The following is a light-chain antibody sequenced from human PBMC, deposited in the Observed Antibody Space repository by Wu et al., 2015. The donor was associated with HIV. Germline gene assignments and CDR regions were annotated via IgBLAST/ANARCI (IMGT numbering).Light chain of an antibody. CDR2: STF. V-gene: IGKV3D-20*02. Sequence: EIVMTQSPVTLSLSPGERVTLSCRASQGVDSLGWFQKRRGQAPRLLIYSTFRRAAGIPDRFSGSGSGTEFSLTISRLDPADFAVYHCQHREFFGQGTVLEI. CDR3: QHREF. CDR1: QGVDS. J-gene: IGKJ2*01.